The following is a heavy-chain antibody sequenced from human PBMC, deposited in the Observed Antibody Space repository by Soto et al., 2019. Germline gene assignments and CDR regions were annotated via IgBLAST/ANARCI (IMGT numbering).Heavy chain of an antibody. J-gene: IGHJ4*02. CDR3: AKDRGRTWYEDC. CDR2: ISGSGNTS. CDR1: GFTFSSYA. V-gene: IGHV3-23*01. D-gene: IGHD6-13*01. Sequence: EVQLLESGGGLVQPGGSLRLSCAASGFTFSSYAMTWVRQAPGKGLEWVSAISGSGNTSYYADSVKGRFTISRDSSKKMLYLQMTSLRPEDTAVYYCAKDRGRTWYEDCWGQGTLVTVSS.